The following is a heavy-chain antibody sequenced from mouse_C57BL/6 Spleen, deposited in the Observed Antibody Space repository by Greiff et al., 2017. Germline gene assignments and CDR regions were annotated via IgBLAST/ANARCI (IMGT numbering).Heavy chain of an antibody. J-gene: IGHJ1*03. CDR2: ISTYYGDA. D-gene: IGHD1-1*01. CDR3: ASPSGSSYRYFDV. Sequence: VQRVESGPELVRPGVSVKISCKGSGYTFTDYAMHWVKQSHAKSLEWIGVISTYYGDASYNQKFKDKATMTVDKSSSTAYMELARLTSEDSAVYYCASPSGSSYRYFDVWGTGTTVTVSS. V-gene: IGHV1-67*01. CDR1: GYTFTDYA.